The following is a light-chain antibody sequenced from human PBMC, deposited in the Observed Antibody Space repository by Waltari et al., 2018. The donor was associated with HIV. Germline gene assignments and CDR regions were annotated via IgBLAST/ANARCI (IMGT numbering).Light chain of an antibody. Sequence: QSALTQPVSVSGSPGVSIPIPCVGPNNALGPFNYVLWYRHQPDTPPQLVIYDVKSRPSGVSSRFSGSKSGNTASLTISGLQTDDEGHYYCSSSSSSGSVLFGGGTKVTV. CDR1: NNALGPFNY. V-gene: IGLV2-14*01. CDR3: SSSSSSGSVL. J-gene: IGLJ3*02. CDR2: DVK.